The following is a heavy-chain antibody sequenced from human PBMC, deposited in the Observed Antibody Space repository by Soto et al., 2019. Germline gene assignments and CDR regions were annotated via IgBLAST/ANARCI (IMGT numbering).Heavy chain of an antibody. J-gene: IGHJ4*02. CDR2: VSGSGSRT. D-gene: IGHD4-17*01. CDR3: AVLTTVTDADY. Sequence: EVQLLESGGGLVQPGGSLRHSCAASGFMFSSYVMSWVRQAPGKGLEWVSGVSGSGSRTYYADSVKGRFSISRDNSRNTLYLQLNSLRAEDTAVYYCAVLTTVTDADYWGQGTLVTVPS. CDR1: GFMFSSYV. V-gene: IGHV3-23*01.